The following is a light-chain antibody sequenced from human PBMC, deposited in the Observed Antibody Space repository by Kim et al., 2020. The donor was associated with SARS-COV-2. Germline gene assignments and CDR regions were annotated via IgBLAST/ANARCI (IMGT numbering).Light chain of an antibody. CDR1: SSDVGAYNY. V-gene: IGLV2-14*03. J-gene: IGLJ1*01. CDR3: SSYTSSSANV. CDR2: DVY. Sequence: QSALTQPASVSGSPGQSIAISCTGTSSDVGAYNYVSWYQHHPGKAPKLIIYDVYTRTSGVSDRFSGSKSGNTASLTISGLQAEDEADYYCSSYTSSSANVFGTGTKVTVL.